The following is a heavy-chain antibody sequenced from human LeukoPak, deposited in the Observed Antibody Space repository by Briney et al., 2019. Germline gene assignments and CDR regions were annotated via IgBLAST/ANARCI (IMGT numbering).Heavy chain of an antibody. J-gene: IGHJ4*02. V-gene: IGHV3-11*03. CDR2: ISPRSSST. CDR1: GFTFSDYY. CDR3: ASVGTIVAAGSPDY. D-gene: IGHD6-13*01. Sequence: KAGGSLRLSRAASGFTFSDYYMSWIRQAPGEGREWVLYISPRSSSTNYADSVQGRLPTSRDNAKNSLYVQMNSLRAEDAAVYYCASVGTIVAAGSPDYWGQGTLVTVSS.